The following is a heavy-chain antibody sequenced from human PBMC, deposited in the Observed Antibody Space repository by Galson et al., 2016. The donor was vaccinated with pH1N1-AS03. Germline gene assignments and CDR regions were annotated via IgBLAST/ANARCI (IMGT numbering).Heavy chain of an antibody. CDR3: ASHVGGSYPINLYY. CDR1: GYSISTGYY. V-gene: IGHV4-38-2*01. Sequence: LSLTCDVSGYSISTGYYWGWIRQPPGKGLEWIGSIYHTGTSHYNPSVKSRVTISIHTSKNQFSLNLNSVTAADTAVYYCASHVGGSYPINLYYSGQATLVIVSP. J-gene: IGHJ4*02. CDR2: IYHTGTS. D-gene: IGHD1-26*01.